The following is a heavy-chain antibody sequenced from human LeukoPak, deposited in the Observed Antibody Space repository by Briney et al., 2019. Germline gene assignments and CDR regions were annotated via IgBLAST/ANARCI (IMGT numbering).Heavy chain of an antibody. D-gene: IGHD1-20*01. CDR1: GFTFSSYA. CDR2: ISYDGSNK. Sequence: PGGSLRLSCAASGFTFSSYAMHWVRQAPGKGLEWVAVISYDGSNKYYADSVKGRFTISRDNSKNTLYLQMNSLRAEDTAVYYCARAYNGYDLNYYYGMDVWGQGTTVTVSS. V-gene: IGHV3-30-3*01. J-gene: IGHJ6*02. CDR3: ARAYNGYDLNYYYGMDV.